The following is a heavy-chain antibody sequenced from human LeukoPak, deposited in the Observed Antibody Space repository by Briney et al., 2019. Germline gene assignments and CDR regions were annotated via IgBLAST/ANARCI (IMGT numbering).Heavy chain of an antibody. CDR3: ARALGYCSSTSCQPSPFDY. D-gene: IGHD2-2*01. J-gene: IGHJ4*02. V-gene: IGHV4-31*03. CDR2: IYYSGST. CDR1: GVSISSGGYY. Sequence: KPSETLSLTCTVSGVSISSGGYYWSWIRQHPGKGLEWIGYIYYSGSTYYNPSLKSRVTISVDTSKNQFSLKLSSVTAADTAVYYCARALGYCSSTSCQPSPFDYWGQGTLVTVSS.